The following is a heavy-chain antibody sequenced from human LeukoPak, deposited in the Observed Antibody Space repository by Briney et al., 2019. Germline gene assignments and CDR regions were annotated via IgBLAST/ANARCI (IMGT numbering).Heavy chain of an antibody. CDR3: ARGHRRITIFGVGLFDY. CDR2: INHSGST. J-gene: IGHJ4*02. V-gene: IGHV4-34*01. D-gene: IGHD3-3*01. CDR1: GGSFSGYY. Sequence: PSETLSLTCAVYGGSFSGYYWSWIRQPPGKGLEWIGEINHSGSTNYNPSPKSRVTISVDTSKNQFSLKLSSVTAADTAVYYCARGHRRITIFGVGLFDYWGQGTLVTVSS.